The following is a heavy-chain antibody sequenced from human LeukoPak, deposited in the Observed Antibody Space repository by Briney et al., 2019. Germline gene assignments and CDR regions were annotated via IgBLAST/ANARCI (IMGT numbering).Heavy chain of an antibody. CDR2: ISYDGSNK. D-gene: IGHD3-3*01. CDR1: GFTFSSYA. J-gene: IGHJ4*02. V-gene: IGHV3-30-3*01. CDR3: ARGYDFWSGLFTFFDY. Sequence: GGSLRLSCAASGFTFSSYAMHWVRQAPGKGLEWVAVISYDGSNKYYADSVKGRFTISRDNSKNTLYLQMNSLRAEDTAVYYCARGYDFWSGLFTFFDYWGQGTLVTVSS.